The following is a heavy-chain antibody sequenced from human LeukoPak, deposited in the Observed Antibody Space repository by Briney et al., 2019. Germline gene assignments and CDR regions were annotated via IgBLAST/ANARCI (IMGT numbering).Heavy chain of an antibody. V-gene: IGHV4-39*01. J-gene: IGHJ4*02. Sequence: ETLSLTCTVSGDSISSTTYWWGWIRQSPGKGLEWIGSMSYVGITSYNPSLKSRVTISVDTSKNQFSLMLSSVTAADTAVYYCTRLPLDYSLDHWGQGTPVSVSS. CDR2: MSYVGIT. CDR1: GDSISSTTYW. D-gene: IGHD4-11*01. CDR3: TRLPLDYSLDH.